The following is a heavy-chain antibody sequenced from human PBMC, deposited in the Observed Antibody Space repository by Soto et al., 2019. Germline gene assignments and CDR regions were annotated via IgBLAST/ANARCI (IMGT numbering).Heavy chain of an antibody. V-gene: IGHV4-39*01. J-gene: IGHJ5*02. D-gene: IGHD6-19*01. CDR1: GGSISSGGYY. CDR3: ARHRYSSGLVRFEP. Sequence: KASETLSLTCTVSGGSISSGGYYWSWIRQHPGKGLEWIGYIYYSGSTYYNPSLKSRVTISVDTSKNQFSLKLSSVTAADTAVYYCARHRYSSGLVRFEPWGQGTLVTVSS. CDR2: IYYSGST.